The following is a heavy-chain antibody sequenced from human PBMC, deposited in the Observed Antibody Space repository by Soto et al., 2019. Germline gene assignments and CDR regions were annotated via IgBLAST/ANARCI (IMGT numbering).Heavy chain of an antibody. D-gene: IGHD6-13*01. Sequence: ASVKVSCKASGGTFSSYAISWVRQAPGQGLEWMGGIIPIFGTANYAQKFQGRVTITADESTSTAYMELSSLRSEDTAVYYCARDHRVVAAAGYFDPWGQGTLVTVSS. CDR3: ARDHRVVAAAGYFDP. CDR2: IIPIFGTA. CDR1: GGTFSSYA. V-gene: IGHV1-69*13. J-gene: IGHJ5*02.